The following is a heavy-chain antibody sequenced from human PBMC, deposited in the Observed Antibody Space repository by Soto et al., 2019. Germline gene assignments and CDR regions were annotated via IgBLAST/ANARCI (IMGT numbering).Heavy chain of an antibody. J-gene: IGHJ4*02. D-gene: IGHD3-9*01. V-gene: IGHV1-69*06. CDR1: GGTFSSYA. CDR3: AREPQDILTGFDY. Sequence: ASVKVSCKASGGTFSSYAISWVRQAPGQGLEWMGGIIPIFGTANYAQKFQGRVTITADKSTSTAYMELSSLRSEDTAVYYCAREPQDILTGFDYWGQGTLVTSPQ. CDR2: IIPIFGTA.